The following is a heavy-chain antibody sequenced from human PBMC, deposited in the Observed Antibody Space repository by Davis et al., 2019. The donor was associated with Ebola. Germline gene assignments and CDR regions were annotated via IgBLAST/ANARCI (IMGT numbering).Heavy chain of an antibody. CDR3: ARHRFRYCSGGSCYPGYGMDV. CDR2: IYYSGST. V-gene: IGHV4-59*08. Sequence: ESLKISCAASGFTVSSNYMSWVRQAPGKGLEWIGYIYYSGSTNYNPSLKSRVTISVDTSKNQFSLKLSSVTAADTAVYYCARHRFRYCSGGSCYPGYGMDVWGQGTTVTVSS. CDR1: GFTVSSNY. J-gene: IGHJ6*02. D-gene: IGHD2-15*01.